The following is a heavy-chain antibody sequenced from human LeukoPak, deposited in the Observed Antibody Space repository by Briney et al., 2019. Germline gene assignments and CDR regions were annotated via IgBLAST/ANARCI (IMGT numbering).Heavy chain of an antibody. J-gene: IGHJ3*02. D-gene: IGHD1-26*01. CDR1: GYTFTGYY. CDR3: ARANSGSYLGDAFDI. V-gene: IGHV1-2*04. CDR2: INPNSGGT. Sequence: ASVKVSCKASGYTFTGYYMHWVRQAPGQGLEWMGWINPNSGGTNYAQKFQGWVTMTRDTSISTAYMELSRLRSDDTAVYYCARANSGSYLGDAFDIWGQGTMVTASS.